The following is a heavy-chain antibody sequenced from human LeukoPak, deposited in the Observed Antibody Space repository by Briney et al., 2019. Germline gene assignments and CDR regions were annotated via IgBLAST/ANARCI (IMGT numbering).Heavy chain of an antibody. D-gene: IGHD3-10*01. CDR3: ATYRGFPVDY. V-gene: IGHV3-23*01. CDR1: GFTFRSYA. J-gene: IGHJ4*02. Sequence: GGSLRLSCAASGFTFRSYAMSWVRQAPGKGLEWVSTVTGGGGTTYYADSVKGRFTISRDNGKNTLYLQMNSLRVEDTAVYYCATYRGFPVDYWGQGTLVTVSS. CDR2: VTGGGGTT.